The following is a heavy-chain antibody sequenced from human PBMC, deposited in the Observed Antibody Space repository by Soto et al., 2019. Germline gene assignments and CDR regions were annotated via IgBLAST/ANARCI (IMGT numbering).Heavy chain of an antibody. D-gene: IGHD6-13*01. CDR2: IIPIFSTA. CDR3: ASRPGPGIAAAGTEGGMDV. CDR1: GGTFSSYA. J-gene: IGHJ6*02. V-gene: IGHV1-69*01. Sequence: QVQLVQSGAEVKKPGSSVKVSCKASGGTFSSYAISWVRQAPGQGLEWMGGIIPIFSTANYAQKFQGRVTITADESTSTAYMELSSLRSEDTAVYYCASRPGPGIAAAGTEGGMDVWGQGTTVTVSS.